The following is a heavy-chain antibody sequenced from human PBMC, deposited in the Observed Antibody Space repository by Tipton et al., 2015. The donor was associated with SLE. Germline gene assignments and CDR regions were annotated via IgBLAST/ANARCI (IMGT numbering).Heavy chain of an antibody. CDR3: ARHRAPGSGTYYPDAFDV. V-gene: IGHV4-59*08. Sequence: LRLSCTVSNGSISSYYWSWIRQPPGKGLEWIGYIYYSGTTNYNPSLKSRGTISVDTSQNQFSLKLSSVTAADAAVYYCARHRAPGSGTYYPDAFDVWGQGTRVTVSS. CDR1: NGSISSYY. CDR2: IYYSGTT. J-gene: IGHJ3*01. D-gene: IGHD3-10*01.